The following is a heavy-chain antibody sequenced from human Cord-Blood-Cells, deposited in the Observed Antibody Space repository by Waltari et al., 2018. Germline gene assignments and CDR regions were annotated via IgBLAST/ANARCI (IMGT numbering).Heavy chain of an antibody. V-gene: IGHV3-74*01. CDR1: GFTFSSYW. J-gene: IGHJ3*02. CDR2: IKRDGSST. CDR3: AREGGLAARYAFDI. D-gene: IGHD6-6*01. Sequence: EVQLVESGGGLVQPGGSLRLSCAASGFTFSSYWMHWVRQAPGKGLGLVSRIKRDGSSTSYADSVKGRFTISRDNAKNTLYLQMNSLRAEDTAVYYCAREGGLAARYAFDIWGQGTMVTVSS.